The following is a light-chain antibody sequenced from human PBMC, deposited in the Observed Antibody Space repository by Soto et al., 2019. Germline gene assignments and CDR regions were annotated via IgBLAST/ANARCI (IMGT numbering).Light chain of an antibody. CDR1: SSDVGGYND. CDR3: TSHTSSTTGV. V-gene: IGLV2-14*01. Sequence: QSVLTQPASVSGSPGQSITISCTGTSSDVGGYNDVSWYQQYPGKAPKLLIFEVSNRPSGVSNRFSGSKSGNTASLTISGLQSEDEADYYCTSHTSSTTGVFGNGTKVTVL. CDR2: EVS. J-gene: IGLJ1*01.